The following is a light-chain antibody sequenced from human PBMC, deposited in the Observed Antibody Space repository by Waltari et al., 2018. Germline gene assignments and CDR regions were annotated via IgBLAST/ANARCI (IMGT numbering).Light chain of an antibody. Sequence: DIQMTQSPSSVSASVGDTVTLTCRTSPSISNWVAWYQQKPGKAPNLLIYGASSLQSGVPPRFSGSGSGTDFTLTISGLQPEDFAKYFCQQTNSFPWTFGQGTKVEVK. J-gene: IGKJ1*01. CDR3: QQTNSFPWT. V-gene: IGKV1-12*01. CDR2: GAS. CDR1: PSISNW.